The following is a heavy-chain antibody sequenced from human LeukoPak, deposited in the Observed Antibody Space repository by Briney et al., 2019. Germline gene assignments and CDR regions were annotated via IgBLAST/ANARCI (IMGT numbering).Heavy chain of an antibody. J-gene: IGHJ4*02. CDR2: IKQDGSEK. D-gene: IGHD4-17*01. CDR3: ARRDGDYLLLRFDY. V-gene: IGHV3-7*01. Sequence: PGGSLRLSCAASGFTFSTYWMSWVRQAPGKGLEWVANIKQDGSEKYYVGSVKGRFTISRDNAKNSLYLQMNSLRAEDTAVYYCARRDGDYLLLRFDYWGQGTLVTVSS. CDR1: GFTFSTYW.